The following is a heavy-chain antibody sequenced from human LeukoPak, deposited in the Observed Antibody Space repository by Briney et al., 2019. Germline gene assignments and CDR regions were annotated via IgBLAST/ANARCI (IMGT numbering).Heavy chain of an antibody. V-gene: IGHV4-39*07. D-gene: IGHD6-13*01. CDR2: IYYSGST. J-gene: IGHJ4*02. CDR1: GGSISSSSYY. Sequence: PSETLSLTCTVSGGSISSSSYYWGWIRQPPGKGLEWIGSIYYSGSTYYNPSLKSRVTISVDTSKNQFSLNLSSVTAADTAVYYCARAKRKTGKQLGFDYWGQGTLVTVSS. CDR3: ARAKRKTGKQLGFDY.